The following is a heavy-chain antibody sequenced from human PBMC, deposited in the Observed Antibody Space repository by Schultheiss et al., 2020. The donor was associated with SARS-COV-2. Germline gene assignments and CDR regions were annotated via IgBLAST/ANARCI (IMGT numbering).Heavy chain of an antibody. CDR1: GGSISSGGYY. CDR3: ARARPRLCYFDL. Sequence: SETLSLTCAVFGGSISSGGYYWSWIRQPAGKGLEWIGRIYTSGSTNYNPSLKSRVTISVDTSKNQFSLKLNSVSAADTAVYYCARARPRLCYFDLWGRGTLVTVSS. CDR2: IYTSGST. D-gene: IGHD4/OR15-4a*01. V-gene: IGHV4-61*02. J-gene: IGHJ2*01.